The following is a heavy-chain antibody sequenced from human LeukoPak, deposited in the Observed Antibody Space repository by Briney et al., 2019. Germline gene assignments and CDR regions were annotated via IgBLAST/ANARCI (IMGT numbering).Heavy chain of an antibody. Sequence: SQTLSLTCVISGDSVSSNSAAWNWIRQSPSRGLEWLRRTYYRSKWYHDYAVSVKSRITISPDTSKDQFSLQLNSVTPEDSAVYYCARPQTSTWFDFDCWGQGILVTVSS. CDR2: TYYRSKWYH. J-gene: IGHJ4*02. CDR1: GDSVSSNSAA. D-gene: IGHD6-13*01. V-gene: IGHV6-1*01. CDR3: ARPQTSTWFDFDC.